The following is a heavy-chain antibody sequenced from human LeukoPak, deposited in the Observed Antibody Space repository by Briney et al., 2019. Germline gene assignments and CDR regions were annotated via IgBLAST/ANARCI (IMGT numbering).Heavy chain of an antibody. CDR3: ASNMNGFNP. J-gene: IGHJ5*02. V-gene: IGHV3-33*01. CDR1: GFTFSSYG. D-gene: IGHD2/OR15-2a*01. Sequence: GGSLRLSCAASGFTFSSYGMHWVRQAPGKGLEWVAVIWYDGSNKYYADSVKGRFTISRDNSKNTLYLQMNNLRAEDTAVYYCASNMNGFNPWGQGTLVTVSS. CDR2: IWYDGSNK.